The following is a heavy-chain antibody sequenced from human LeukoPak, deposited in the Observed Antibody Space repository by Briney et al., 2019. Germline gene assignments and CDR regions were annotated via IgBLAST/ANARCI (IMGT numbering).Heavy chain of an antibody. V-gene: IGHV4-59*01. D-gene: IGHD5-12*01. Sequence: SETLSLTCTVSCGSISSYYWSWIRQPPGKGLEWIGYIYYSGSTNYSPSLKSRVTISVDTSKNQFSLKLSSVTAADTAVYYCGRVLSGYDYYYYYYMDVWGKGTTVTVSS. J-gene: IGHJ6*03. CDR2: IYYSGST. CDR3: GRVLSGYDYYYYYYMDV. CDR1: CGSISSYY.